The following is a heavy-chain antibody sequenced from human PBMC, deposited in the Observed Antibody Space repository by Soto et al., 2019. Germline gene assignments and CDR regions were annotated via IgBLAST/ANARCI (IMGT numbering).Heavy chain of an antibody. CDR1: GGSISSSSYY. V-gene: IGHV4-39*01. Sequence: SETLSLTCTVSGGSISSSSYYWGWIRQPPGKGLEWIGSIYYTGNTYYNPSLKSRVSISVDTSKNQFSLKLSSVTAADTAVYYCARQGSNGAYYYYGMDVWGQGTTVTVSS. D-gene: IGHD3-16*01. CDR3: ARQGSNGAYYYYGMDV. CDR2: IYYTGNT. J-gene: IGHJ6*02.